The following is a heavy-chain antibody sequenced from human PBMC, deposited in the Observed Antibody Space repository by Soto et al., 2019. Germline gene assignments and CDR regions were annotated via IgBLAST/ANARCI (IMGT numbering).Heavy chain of an antibody. CDR1: GFTFSSYG. J-gene: IGHJ4*02. V-gene: IGHV3-30*18. D-gene: IGHD1-26*01. CDR3: AKEGVLRGSYYISSSYYFDY. Sequence: QVQLVESGGGVVQPGRSLRLSCVASGFTFSSYGMHWVRQAPGKGLEWVAIISYDGSNTYYADSVKGRFIISRDNSRNPLYLQMNSLTAEDPSVYYCAKEGVLRGSYYISSSYYFDYWGQGTLVTVSS. CDR2: ISYDGSNT.